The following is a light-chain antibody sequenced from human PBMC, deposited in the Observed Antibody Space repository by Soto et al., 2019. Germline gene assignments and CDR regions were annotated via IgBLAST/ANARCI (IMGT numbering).Light chain of an antibody. CDR3: HQYNSYPYS. Sequence: DIQLTQSPSTLSASVGDRVTITCRASQSIGRWLAWYQQKPGKAPKLLIHAASSLERGVPSRFRGSGSGTEFTLTISGLQPDDFAAYYCHQYNSYPYSFGQGTKLEIK. J-gene: IGKJ2*03. CDR2: AAS. V-gene: IGKV1-5*03. CDR1: QSIGRW.